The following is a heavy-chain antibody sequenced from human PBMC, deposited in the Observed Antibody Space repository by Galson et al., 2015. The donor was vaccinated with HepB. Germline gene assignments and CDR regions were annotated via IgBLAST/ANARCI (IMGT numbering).Heavy chain of an antibody. CDR3: ATGPLITAFPKLGDY. D-gene: IGHD2-8*01. Sequence: SVKVSCKVSGYTLTELSMHWVRQAPGKGLEWMGGFDPEDGETIYAQKFQGRVTMTEDTSTDTAYMELSSLRSEDTAVYYCATGPLITAFPKLGDYWGQGTLVTVSS. J-gene: IGHJ4*02. V-gene: IGHV1-24*01. CDR2: FDPEDGET. CDR1: GYTLTELS.